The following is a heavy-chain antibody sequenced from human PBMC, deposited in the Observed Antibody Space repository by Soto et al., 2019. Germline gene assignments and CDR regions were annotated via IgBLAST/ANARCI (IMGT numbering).Heavy chain of an antibody. CDR3: ATGKDYGDYWGYFDY. D-gene: IGHD4-17*01. Sequence: ASVKVSCKASGYTFTIYYMHWVRQAPGQGLEWMGIINPSGGSTSYAQKFQGRVTMTEDTSTDTAYMELSSLRSEDTAVYYCATGKDYGDYWGYFDYWGQGTLVTVSS. CDR2: INPSGGST. CDR1: GYTFTIYY. V-gene: IGHV1-46*01. J-gene: IGHJ4*02.